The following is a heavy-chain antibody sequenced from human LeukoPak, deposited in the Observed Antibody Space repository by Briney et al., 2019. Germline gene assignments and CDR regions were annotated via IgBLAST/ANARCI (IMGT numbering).Heavy chain of an antibody. Sequence: VGSLRLSCAASGFTFSSYWMTWVRQAPGKGLEWVANIRPDGSGTYYVDSVKGRFTISRDNAKNSLYLQMNSLRTEDTAVYYCTRNRVAAAGDDWGQGTLVTVSS. CDR2: IRPDGSGT. V-gene: IGHV3-7*01. D-gene: IGHD6-13*01. J-gene: IGHJ1*01. CDR1: GFTFSSYW. CDR3: TRNRVAAAGDD.